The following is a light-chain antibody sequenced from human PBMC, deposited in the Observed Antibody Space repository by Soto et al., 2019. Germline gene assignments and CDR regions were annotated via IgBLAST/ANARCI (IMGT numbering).Light chain of an antibody. CDR1: QSISRY. J-gene: IGKJ1*01. Sequence: IVLTQSPGTLSLSPGERTTLSCRAIQSISRYLAWYQQKPGQGPRLLIYGASTRATGIPARFSGSGSGTEFTLTISSLQSEDFAVYYCQQYNNWPPTWTFGRGTKVDIK. CDR2: GAS. V-gene: IGKV3-15*01. CDR3: QQYNNWPPTWT.